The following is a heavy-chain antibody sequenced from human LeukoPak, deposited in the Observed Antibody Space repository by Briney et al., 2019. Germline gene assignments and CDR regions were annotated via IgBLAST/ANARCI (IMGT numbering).Heavy chain of an antibody. CDR2: INPNSGGT. J-gene: IGHJ4*02. D-gene: IGHD5-24*01. CDR1: GYTFTGYY. Sequence: REASVKVSCKASGYTFTGYYMHWVRQAPGQGLEWMGWINPNSGGTNYAQKFQGRVTMTRDTSISTAYMELSRLRSDDTAVYYCARDTGGGEMATIPPVVDYWGQGTLVTVSS. CDR3: ARDTGGGEMATIPPVVDY. V-gene: IGHV1-2*02.